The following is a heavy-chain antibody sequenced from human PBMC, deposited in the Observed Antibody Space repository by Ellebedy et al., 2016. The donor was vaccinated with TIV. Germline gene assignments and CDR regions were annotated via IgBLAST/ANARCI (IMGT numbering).Heavy chain of an antibody. Sequence: AASVKVSCKASGYTFTSYYMHWVRQAPGQGLEWMGIINPSGGSTSYAQKFQGRVTMTRDTSTSTVYMELSSLRSEDTAVYYCARDHLFGILTGYYEGWDYWGQGTLVTVSS. V-gene: IGHV1-46*01. CDR2: INPSGGST. J-gene: IGHJ4*02. CDR1: GYTFTSYY. CDR3: ARDHLFGILTGYYEGWDY. D-gene: IGHD3-9*01.